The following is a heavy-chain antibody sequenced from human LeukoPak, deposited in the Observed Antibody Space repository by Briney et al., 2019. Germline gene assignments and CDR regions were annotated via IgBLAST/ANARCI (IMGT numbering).Heavy chain of an antibody. V-gene: IGHV3-30-3*01. D-gene: IGHD3-10*01. Sequence: GGSLRLSCAASGFTFSSYAVHWVRQAPGKGLEWVAVISYDGSNKYYADSVKGRFTISRDNSKNTLYLQMNSLRAEDTAVYYCAREPSMVRGVIIWMGMGPNWFDPWGQGTLVTVSS. CDR3: AREPSMVRGVIIWMGMGPNWFDP. J-gene: IGHJ5*02. CDR2: ISYDGSNK. CDR1: GFTFSSYA.